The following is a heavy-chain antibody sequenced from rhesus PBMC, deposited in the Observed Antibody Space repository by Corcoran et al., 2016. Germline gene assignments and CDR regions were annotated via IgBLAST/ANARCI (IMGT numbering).Heavy chain of an antibody. CDR3: ARVDTAGTGWDY. J-gene: IGHJ4*01. CDR1: GCSISGYFL. D-gene: IGHD5-24*01. V-gene: IGHV4S7*01. CDR2: INSGSGST. Sequence: QVQLQESGPGVVKPSETLSLTCAVSGCSISGYFLLSWIRQPPGQGLELIGYINSGSGSTTYNPSLKSRVIISMDTSKNQFALKLSSVTAADTAVYYCARVDTAGTGWDYWGQGVLVTVSS.